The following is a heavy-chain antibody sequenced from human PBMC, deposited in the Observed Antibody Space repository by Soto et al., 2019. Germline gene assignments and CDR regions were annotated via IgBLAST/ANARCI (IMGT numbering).Heavy chain of an antibody. CDR2: INGGGIST. D-gene: IGHD3-3*01. J-gene: IGHJ5*02. V-gene: IGHV3-23*01. Sequence: AGSLRLSCAVSGVTLRIYAMSWVRQTPEKGLEWVSAINGGGISTYYADSVKGRFPISRDQSKNTIYLQMDSLRVEDTALYYCTKGRYLGWFLSGGGEESWGRGTLVTVSS. CDR3: TKGRYLGWFLSGGGEES. CDR1: GVTLRIYA.